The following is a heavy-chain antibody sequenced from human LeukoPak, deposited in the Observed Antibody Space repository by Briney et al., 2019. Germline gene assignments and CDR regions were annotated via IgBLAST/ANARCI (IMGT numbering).Heavy chain of an antibody. J-gene: IGHJ4*02. CDR2: IYYSGST. CDR1: GGSISSYY. CDR3: ARPNYYDSSGYDY. Sequence: SETLSLTCTVSGGSISSYYWSWIRQPPGKGLEWIGSIYYSGSTYYNPSLKSRVTISVDTSKNQFSLKLSSVTAADTAVYYCARPNYYDSSGYDYWGQGTLVTVSS. D-gene: IGHD3-22*01. V-gene: IGHV4-39*01.